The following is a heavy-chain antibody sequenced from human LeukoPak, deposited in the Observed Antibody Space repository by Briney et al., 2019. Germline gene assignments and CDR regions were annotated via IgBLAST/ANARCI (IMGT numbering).Heavy chain of an antibody. J-gene: IGHJ4*02. Sequence: SETLSLTCTVSGGSISSGGYYWSWFRQPAGKGLEWIGRIYATGSTGYNPSLKSRVAISVDTSKNQFSLKLSSVTAADTAVYYCARDMGGYGDYLSTDYWGQGTLVTVSS. D-gene: IGHD4-17*01. CDR1: GGSISSGGYY. CDR2: IYATGST. CDR3: ARDMGGYGDYLSTDY. V-gene: IGHV4-61*02.